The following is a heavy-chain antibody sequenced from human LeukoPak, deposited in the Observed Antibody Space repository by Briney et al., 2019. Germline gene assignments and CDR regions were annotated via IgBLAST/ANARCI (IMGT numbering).Heavy chain of an antibody. V-gene: IGHV4-39*01. CDR2: ISYSGST. CDR1: GGSISSSSYY. J-gene: IGHJ6*03. Sequence: SETLSLTCTVSGGSISSSSYYWGWIRQPPGKGLEWTGSISYSGSTYYNPSLKSRVTISVDTSKNQFSLKLSSVTASDTAMYYCARLGYCDSSSCYLHYHYYMDVWGKGTTVTVSS. CDR3: ARLGYCDSSSCYLHYHYYMDV. D-gene: IGHD2-2*01.